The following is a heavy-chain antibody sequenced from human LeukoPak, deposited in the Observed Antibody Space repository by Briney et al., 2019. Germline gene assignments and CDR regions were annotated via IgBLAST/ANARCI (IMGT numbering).Heavy chain of an antibody. J-gene: IGHJ3*02. D-gene: IGHD6-13*01. CDR1: GGSISTGIYS. CDR2: ISDSGST. CDR3: ARDGGSSWSKDGFDI. Sequence: PSETLSLTCTVSGGSISTGIYSWGWIRQPPGKGLEWIGSISDSGSTYYNPSLKSRVTMSVDTSKNHFSLKLRSVTAADTAVYYCARDGGSSWSKDGFDIWGQGTMVAGSS. V-gene: IGHV4-39*07.